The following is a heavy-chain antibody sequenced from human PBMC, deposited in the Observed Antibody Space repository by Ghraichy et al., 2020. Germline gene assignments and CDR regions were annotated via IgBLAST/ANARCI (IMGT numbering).Heavy chain of an antibody. Sequence: SETLSLTCAVYGGSFSGYYWSWIRQPPGKGLEWIGEINHSGSTNYNPSLKSRVTISVDTSKNQFSLKLSSVTAADTAVYYCARGKRSRVPAAILQEGPPDYWGQGTLVTVSS. J-gene: IGHJ4*02. CDR3: ARGKRSRVPAAILQEGPPDY. CDR2: INHSGST. V-gene: IGHV4-34*01. D-gene: IGHD2-2*02. CDR1: GGSFSGYY.